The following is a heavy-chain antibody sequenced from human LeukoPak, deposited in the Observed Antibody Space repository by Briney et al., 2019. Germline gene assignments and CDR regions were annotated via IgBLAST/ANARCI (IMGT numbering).Heavy chain of an antibody. V-gene: IGHV1-18*01. J-gene: IGHJ5*02. Sequence: GASVKVSCKASGYTFTSYGISWVRQAPGQGLEWMGWISAYSGNTNYAQKLQGRVTMTTDTSTSTAYMELRSLRSDDTAVYYCASRARRSIAAAGMRPQLSWFDPWGQGTLVTVSS. CDR2: ISAYSGNT. D-gene: IGHD6-13*01. CDR3: ASRARRSIAAAGMRPQLSWFDP. CDR1: GYTFTSYG.